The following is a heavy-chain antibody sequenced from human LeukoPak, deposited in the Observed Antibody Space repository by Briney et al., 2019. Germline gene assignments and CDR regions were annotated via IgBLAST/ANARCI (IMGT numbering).Heavy chain of an antibody. D-gene: IGHD3-22*01. J-gene: IGHJ4*02. Sequence: SETLSLTCTVSGGSISSSSYYWGWIRQPPGKGLEWIGSIYYSGSTYYNPSLKSRVTISVDTSKNQFSLKLSSVTAADTAVYYCARRQVVISLRYFDYWGQGTLVTVSS. V-gene: IGHV4-39*07. CDR1: GGSISSSSYY. CDR3: ARRQVVISLRYFDY. CDR2: IYYSGST.